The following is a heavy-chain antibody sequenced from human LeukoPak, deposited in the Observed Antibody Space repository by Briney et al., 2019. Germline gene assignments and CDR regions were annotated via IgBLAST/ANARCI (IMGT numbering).Heavy chain of an antibody. CDR1: GYTFTSYD. V-gene: IGHV1-8*01. CDR3: ARVKRWGPLRSPFDP. Sequence: ASEKVSCKASGYTFTSYDINWVRQATGQGLEWMGWMNPNSGNTGYAQKFQGRVTMTRNTSISTAYMELSSLRSEDTAVYYCARVKRWGPLRSPFDPWGQGTLVTVSS. CDR2: MNPNSGNT. D-gene: IGHD3-16*01. J-gene: IGHJ5*02.